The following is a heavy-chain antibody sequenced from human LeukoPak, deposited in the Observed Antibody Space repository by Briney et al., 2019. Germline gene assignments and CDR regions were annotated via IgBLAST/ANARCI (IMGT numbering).Heavy chain of an antibody. J-gene: IGHJ6*02. D-gene: IGHD1-26*01. Sequence: SVKVSCKASGGTFSSYTISWVRQAPGQGLEWMGRIIPILGIANYAQKFQGRVTITADKSTSTAYMELSSLRSEDTAVYYCARSGSRYSGSYYYYGMDVWGQGTTVTVSS. CDR1: GGTFSSYT. CDR2: IIPILGIA. CDR3: ARSGSRYSGSYYYYGMDV. V-gene: IGHV1-69*02.